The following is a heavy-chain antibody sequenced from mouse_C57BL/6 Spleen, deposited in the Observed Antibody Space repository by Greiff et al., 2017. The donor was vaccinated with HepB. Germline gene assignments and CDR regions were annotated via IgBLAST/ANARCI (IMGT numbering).Heavy chain of an antibody. J-gene: IGHJ4*01. D-gene: IGHD3-3*01. CDR3: ARERDGYAMDY. Sequence: QVQLQQSGPELVKPGASVKISCKASGYAFSSSWMNWVKQRPGKGLEWIGRIYPGDGDTNYNGKFKGKATLTADKSSSTAYMQLSSLTSEDSAVYFCARERDGYAMDYWGQGTSVTVSS. CDR1: GYAFSSSW. CDR2: IYPGDGDT. V-gene: IGHV1-82*01.